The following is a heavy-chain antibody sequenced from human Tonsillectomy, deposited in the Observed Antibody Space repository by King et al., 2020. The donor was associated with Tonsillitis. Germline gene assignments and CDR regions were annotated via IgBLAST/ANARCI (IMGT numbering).Heavy chain of an antibody. V-gene: IGHV3-30-3*01. J-gene: IGHJ5*02. CDR3: ARDVPQRTGWVFAFDP. CDR1: GFTFRSHA. Sequence: VQLVESGGGVVQPGRSLRLSCAASGFTFRSHAMHWVRQAPGKGLEGVAVISYDGSNKYYADSVKGRFTISRDNSKNTLYLQMNSLRAEDTAVYYCARDVPQRTGWVFAFDPWGQGTLVTVSS. D-gene: IGHD3/OR15-3a*01. CDR2: ISYDGSNK.